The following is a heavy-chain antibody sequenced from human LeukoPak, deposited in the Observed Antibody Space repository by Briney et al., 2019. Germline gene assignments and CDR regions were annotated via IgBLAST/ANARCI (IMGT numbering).Heavy chain of an antibody. V-gene: IGHV3-7*01. J-gene: IGHJ4*02. CDR3: ARDIDRVLRVHDY. CDR1: GLTFSSYW. Sequence: PAESPRLSCAASGLTFSSYWMSWVRQAPGEGLEWVAKIKQDGTEKYYMDSVKGRFSISRDNAKHSLYLQMNALRADDTAVYYCARDIDRVLRVHDYWGQGTLVTVSS. D-gene: IGHD2-15*01. CDR2: IKQDGTEK.